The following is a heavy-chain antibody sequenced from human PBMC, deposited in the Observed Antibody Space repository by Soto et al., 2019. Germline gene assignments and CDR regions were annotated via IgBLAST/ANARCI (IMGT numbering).Heavy chain of an antibody. J-gene: IGHJ4*02. Sequence: SETLSLTCTVSLGSISTSTYYWSWIRQPPGKGLEWIGNIYYSGSTNYRPSLQSRVTMSVDTSKNQFSLKLISVTAADTALYFCASVYFDSSGYCFDYWGQGALVTVSS. D-gene: IGHD3-22*01. CDR1: LGSISTSTYY. CDR2: IYYSGST. V-gene: IGHV4-39*01. CDR3: ASVYFDSSGYCFDY.